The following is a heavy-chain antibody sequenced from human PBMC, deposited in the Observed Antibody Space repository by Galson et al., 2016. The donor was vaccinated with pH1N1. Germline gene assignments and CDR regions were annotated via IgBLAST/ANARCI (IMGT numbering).Heavy chain of an antibody. D-gene: IGHD3-22*01. Sequence: SLRLSCAASGFTFDDFAMHWVRQAPGKGLEWVSGISWNSGSIGYADSVKGRFTISRNNAKNSLYLQMSSLRFEDTAMYFCAKDSPMIDYYFDYWGQGTLVTVSS. CDR3: AKDSPMIDYYFDY. CDR1: GFTFDDFA. CDR2: ISWNSGSI. J-gene: IGHJ4*02. V-gene: IGHV3-9*01.